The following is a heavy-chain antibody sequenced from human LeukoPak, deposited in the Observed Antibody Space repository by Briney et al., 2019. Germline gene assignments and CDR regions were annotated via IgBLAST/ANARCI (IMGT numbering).Heavy chain of an antibody. CDR2: IKEDGTER. Sequence: GGSLRLSCEASGFTFSIYWMSWVRQAPGKGLEWVANIKEDGTERHYVDSVKGRFTISRDNAKNSVYLQMNNLRAEDTALYYCARDLMPGTEPLGTSGEYFRHWGQGTLVSVSS. CDR3: ARDLMPGTEPLGTSGEYFRH. CDR1: GFTFSIYW. V-gene: IGHV3-7*01. D-gene: IGHD1-14*01. J-gene: IGHJ1*01.